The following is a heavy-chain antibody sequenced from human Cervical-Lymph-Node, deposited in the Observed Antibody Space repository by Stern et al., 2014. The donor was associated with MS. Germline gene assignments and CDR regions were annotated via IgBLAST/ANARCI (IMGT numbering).Heavy chain of an antibody. V-gene: IGHV3-30*18. CDR2: ISYDGSNK. CDR1: GFTFSSYG. D-gene: IGHD2-21*02. CDR3: ANGQPQVVTATLRSLYGMDV. Sequence: VQLLESGGGVVQPGRSLRLSCAASGFTFSSYGMHWVRQAPGKGLEWVAVISYDGSNKYYADSVKGRFTISRDNSKNTLYLQMNSLRAEDTAVYYCANGQPQVVTATLRSLYGMDVWGQGTTVTVSS. J-gene: IGHJ6*02.